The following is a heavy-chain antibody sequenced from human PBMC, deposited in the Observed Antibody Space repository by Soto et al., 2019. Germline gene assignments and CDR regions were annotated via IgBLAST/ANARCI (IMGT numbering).Heavy chain of an antibody. J-gene: IGHJ4*02. V-gene: IGHV1-69*13. CDR2: IIPIFGTA. Sequence: SVKVSCKASGGTFSSYAIIWVRQAPGQGLEWMGGIIPIFGTANYAQKFQGRVTITADESTSTAYMELSSLRSEDTAVYYCARDFSGGYDYFDYWGQGTLVTVSS. CDR3: ARDFSGGYDYFDY. D-gene: IGHD5-12*01. CDR1: GGTFSSYA.